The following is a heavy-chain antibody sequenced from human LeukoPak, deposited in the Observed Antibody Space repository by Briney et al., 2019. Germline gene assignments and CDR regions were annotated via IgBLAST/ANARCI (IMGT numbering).Heavy chain of an antibody. D-gene: IGHD4-11*01. CDR2: IYYTGTT. J-gene: IGHJ2*01. Sequence: SETLSLTCTVSGGSMSTYYWSWIRQSPGKGLDWIGHIYYTGTTSYNPSLKSRVTISVDTSKNQFSLKLSSVTAADTAVYYCARHLQDSDRYFDLWGRGTLVTVSS. CDR3: ARHLQDSDRYFDL. V-gene: IGHV4-59*08. CDR1: GGSMSTYY.